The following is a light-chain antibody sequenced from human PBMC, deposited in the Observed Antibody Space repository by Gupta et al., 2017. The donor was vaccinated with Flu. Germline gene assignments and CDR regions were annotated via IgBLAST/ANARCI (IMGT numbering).Light chain of an antibody. V-gene: IGKV3-11*01. Sequence: EIVFTQSPATLSLSPGERATLSCRASQSVSSYLAWYQQKPGQAPRLLIYDASNRATGIPARFSGSGSGTEFTLTISSLEPEDFAVYYCQQFSNYPITFGHGTRVDIK. CDR1: QSVSSY. J-gene: IGKJ3*01. CDR3: QQFSNYPIT. CDR2: DAS.